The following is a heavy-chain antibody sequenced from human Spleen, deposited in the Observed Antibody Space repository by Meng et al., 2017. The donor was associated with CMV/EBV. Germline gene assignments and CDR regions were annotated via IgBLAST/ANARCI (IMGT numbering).Heavy chain of an antibody. V-gene: IGHV4-34*01. CDR2: VSHSGTT. J-gene: IGHJ6*02. CDR1: GGSLNGYY. Sequence: SETLSLTCAVYGGSLNGYYWSWIRQPPGKGLGWIGEVSHSGTTNYNPSLKSRVTISVDTSENQFSLRLNSVTAADTAVYYCARGKPYYYFHYAMDVWGQGTTVTVSS. CDR3: ARGKPYYYFHYAMDV.